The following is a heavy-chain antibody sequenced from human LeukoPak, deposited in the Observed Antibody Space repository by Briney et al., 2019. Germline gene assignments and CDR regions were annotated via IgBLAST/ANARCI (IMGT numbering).Heavy chain of an antibody. D-gene: IGHD3-22*01. CDR2: IYYSGST. V-gene: IGHV4-39*01. J-gene: IGHJ4*02. CDR3: ASTISPKYYYDSSGYYYPY. CDR1: GGSISSSSYS. Sequence: SETLSLTCTVSGGSISSSSYSWGWIRQPPGKGLEWIGSIYYSGSTYYNPSLKSRVTISVDTSKNQFSLKLSSVTAADTAVYYCASTISPKYYYDSSGYYYPYWGQGTLVTVSS.